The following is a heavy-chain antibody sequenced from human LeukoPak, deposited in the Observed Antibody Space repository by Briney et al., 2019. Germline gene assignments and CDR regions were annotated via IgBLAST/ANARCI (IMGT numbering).Heavy chain of an antibody. Sequence: PSETLSLTCTVSGGSVSSGSYYWGWIRQPPGKGLEWIGYIYYSGSTNYNPSLKSRVTISVDTSKNQFSLKLSSVTAADTAVYHCAREAMYSYGNNFDYWGQGTLVTVSS. D-gene: IGHD5-18*01. CDR3: AREAMYSYGNNFDY. J-gene: IGHJ4*02. CDR1: GGSVSSGSYY. CDR2: IYYSGST. V-gene: IGHV4-61*01.